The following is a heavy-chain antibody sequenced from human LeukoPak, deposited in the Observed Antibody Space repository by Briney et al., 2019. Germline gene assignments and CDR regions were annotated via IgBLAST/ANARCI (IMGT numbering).Heavy chain of an antibody. CDR2: ISGSGADT. V-gene: IGHV3-23*01. J-gene: IGHJ4*02. D-gene: IGHD4-17*01. Sequence: GGSLRLSCAASGFTFSSHSMNWVRQAPGKGLEWVSGISGSGADTYYADSVKGRFTISRDNSKNTLYLQMNSLRAEDSAVYYCAKVFRSGDLFVSDSWGQGTLVTVSS. CDR3: AKVFRSGDLFVSDS. CDR1: GFTFSSHS.